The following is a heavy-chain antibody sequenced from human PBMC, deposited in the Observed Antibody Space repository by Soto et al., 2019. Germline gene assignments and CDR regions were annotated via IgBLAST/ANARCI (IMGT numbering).Heavy chain of an antibody. CDR3: ARTRGAVGIRASYDMDI. D-gene: IGHD3-22*01. CDR1: GFSLSTYGVC. J-gene: IGHJ6*02. CDR2: IDWDDDK. Sequence: SGPTLVNPTQTLTLTCTFSGFSLSTYGVCVNWIRQPPGKALEWLGRIDWDDDKYYSTSLKTRLTISKDTSKDQVALTMTNMDPVDTATYFCARTRGAVGIRASYDMDIWGQGTTVTVSS. V-gene: IGHV2-70*11.